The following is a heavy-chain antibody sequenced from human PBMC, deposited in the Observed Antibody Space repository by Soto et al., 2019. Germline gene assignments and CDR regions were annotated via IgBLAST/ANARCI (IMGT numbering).Heavy chain of an antibody. CDR2: MNPNSGNT. Sequence: ASVKVSCKASGYTFTSYDINWMRQATGQGLEWMGWMNPNSGNTGYAQKFQGRVTMTRNTSTSTAYMELNSLRYEDTAVYYCARDKGYCSDTSCPDFDYWGQGTLVTVSS. D-gene: IGHD2-15*01. CDR3: ARDKGYCSDTSCPDFDY. V-gene: IGHV1-8*01. J-gene: IGHJ4*02. CDR1: GYTFTSYD.